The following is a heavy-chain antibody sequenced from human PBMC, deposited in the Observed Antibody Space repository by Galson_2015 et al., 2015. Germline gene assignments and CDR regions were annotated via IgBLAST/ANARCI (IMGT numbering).Heavy chain of an antibody. V-gene: IGHV1-69*13. CDR2: IIPILRTP. Sequence: SVKVSCKASGGTFNTFAINWVRQAPGQGLEWMGGIIPILRTPNYAQKFQDRVTITADESTNIAYMELSSLRSEDTALYYCATSYDVSISSYYGMGVWGHGTTVTVSS. D-gene: IGHD3-3*01. CDR3: ATSYDVSISSYYGMGV. J-gene: IGHJ6*02. CDR1: GGTFNTFA.